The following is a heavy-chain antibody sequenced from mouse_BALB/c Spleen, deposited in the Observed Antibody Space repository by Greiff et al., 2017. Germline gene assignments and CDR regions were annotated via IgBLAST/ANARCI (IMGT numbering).Heavy chain of an antibody. D-gene: IGHD1-3*01. J-gene: IGHJ3*01. CDR3: ARGEEVDWFAY. CDR2: ISSGGST. Sequence: EVKLEESGGGLVKPGGSLKLSCAASGFTFSSYAMSWVRQTPEKRLEWVASISSGGSTYYPDSVKGRFTISRDNARNILYLQMSSLRAEDTAMYYCARGEEVDWFAYWGQGTLVTVSA. V-gene: IGHV5-6-5*01. CDR1: GFTFSSYA.